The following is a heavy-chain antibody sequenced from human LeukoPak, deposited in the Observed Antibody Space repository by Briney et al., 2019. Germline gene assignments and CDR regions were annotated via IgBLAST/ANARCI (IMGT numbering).Heavy chain of an antibody. CDR1: GWSFSGYY. V-gene: IGHV4-34*01. J-gene: IGHJ4*02. CDR3: ARGRRGKDIVVVPAAPRGVYFDY. Sequence: PSETLSLSCAVYGWSFSGYYWSWIRQPPGKGLEWIGEINHSGSTTYYPSLMSRITTLVDTSKNQFSLKLSSVTTADTAVYYCARGRRGKDIVVVPAAPRGVYFDYWGQGTLVTVSS. D-gene: IGHD2-2*01. CDR2: INHSGST.